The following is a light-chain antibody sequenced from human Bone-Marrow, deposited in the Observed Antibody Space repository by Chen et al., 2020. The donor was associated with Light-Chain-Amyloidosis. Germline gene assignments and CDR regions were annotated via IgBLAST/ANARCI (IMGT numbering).Light chain of an antibody. CDR3: QVWDSGSDGGV. CDR2: DDS. Sequence: SYVLTQPPSVSVAPGQTARITCGGNNIGSKSVHWYQQKPGQAPILAVYDDSDRPSGIPERFSGSNSGNTATLTIRRVEAGDEAAYYCQVWDSGSDGGVFGGGTKLTVL. V-gene: IGLV3-21*02. J-gene: IGLJ3*02. CDR1: NIGSKS.